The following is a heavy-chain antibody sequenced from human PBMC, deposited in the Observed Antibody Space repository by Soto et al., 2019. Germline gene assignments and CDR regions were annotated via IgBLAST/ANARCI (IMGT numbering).Heavy chain of an antibody. J-gene: IGHJ6*02. CDR3: ARMNVDSYQFYYAMDV. V-gene: IGHV2-26*01. D-gene: IGHD4-17*01. CDR2: IFSDNER. Sequence: QVTLKESGPALVKPTEPLTLTCTVSGFSLTTGKMGVSWIRQPPGKALEWLAHIFSDNERSYSTSLQGRLTISKDTSGSQVVLSMTNVAPVDTATYYCARMNVDSYQFYYAMDVWGQGTTVTVSS. CDR1: GFSLTTGKMG.